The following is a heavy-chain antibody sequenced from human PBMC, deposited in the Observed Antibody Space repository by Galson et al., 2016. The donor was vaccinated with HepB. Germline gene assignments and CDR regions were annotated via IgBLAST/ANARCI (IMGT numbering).Heavy chain of an antibody. CDR3: AREAGLNSSGWHYFDN. Sequence: SLRLSCAASGFTFSTYGFHWVRRAPGKGLEWVAVIWYDGSQRYYSDSVEGRFTISRDNSKNTLFLQMNSLRPEDTAVYYCAREAGLNSSGWHYFDNWGEGTLVTVSS. V-gene: IGHV3-33*08. CDR2: IWYDGSQR. D-gene: IGHD6-19*01. CDR1: GFTFSTYG. J-gene: IGHJ4*02.